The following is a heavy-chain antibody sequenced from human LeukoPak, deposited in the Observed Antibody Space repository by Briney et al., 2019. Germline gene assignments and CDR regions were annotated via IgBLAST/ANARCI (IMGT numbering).Heavy chain of an antibody. CDR2: INSGDGGT. Sequence: RASVKVSCKASGYTFTSYYMHWVRQAPGQGLEWMGAINSGDGGTTLPRKFQGRVTLTRDTSTSTLYMELSSLRSEDTAIYYCAREWGPGSSWYFDFWGQGTLVTVSS. V-gene: IGHV1-46*01. J-gene: IGHJ4*02. CDR3: AREWGPGSSWYFDF. CDR1: GYTFTSYY. D-gene: IGHD3-10*01.